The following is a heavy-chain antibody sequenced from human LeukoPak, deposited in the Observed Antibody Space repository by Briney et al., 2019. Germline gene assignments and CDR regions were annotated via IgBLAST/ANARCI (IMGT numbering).Heavy chain of an antibody. CDR2: ISGSGGST. CDR3: AKENWGYNWKYDSSGSGINY. CDR1: GFTFSSYA. Sequence: GGSLRLSCAASGFTFSSYATSWVRQAPGKGLEWVSAISGSGGSTYYADSVKGRFTISRDNSKNTMYLQMNSLRAEDTAIYYCAKENWGYNWKYDSSGSGINYWGQGTLVTVSS. D-gene: IGHD3-22*01. V-gene: IGHV3-23*01. J-gene: IGHJ4*02.